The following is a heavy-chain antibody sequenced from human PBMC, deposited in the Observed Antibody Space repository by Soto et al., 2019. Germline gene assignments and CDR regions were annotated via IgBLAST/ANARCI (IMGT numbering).Heavy chain of an antibody. V-gene: IGHV6-1*01. Sequence: PSETLSLTCVISGDSVSTNSAAWNWIRQSPSRGLEWLGRTYYRSKWYNDYAVSVKSRITINPDTSKNQFSLQLNSVTPEDTAVYYCAREDTPIYDFCSGPRGVMDVRGQGTTVPVS. CDR1: GDSVSTNSAA. J-gene: IGHJ6*02. CDR2: TYYRSKWYN. D-gene: IGHD3-3*01. CDR3: AREDTPIYDFCSGPRGVMDV.